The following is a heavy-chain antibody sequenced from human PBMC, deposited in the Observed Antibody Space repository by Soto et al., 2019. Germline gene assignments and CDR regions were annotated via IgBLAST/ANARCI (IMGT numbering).Heavy chain of an antibody. CDR3: AKDIYVDYANDFDF. CDR1: GFTFDDYA. J-gene: IGHJ4*02. CDR2: ISWNSGSI. D-gene: IGHD4-17*01. V-gene: IGHV3-9*01. Sequence: VQLVESGGGVVQPGRSLRLSCAASGFTFDDYAMHWVRQAPGKGLEWVSGISWNSGSIGYADSVKGQFTISRDNAKNSLYLQMNSLRAEDTALYYCAKDIYVDYANDFDFWGQGTLVTVSS.